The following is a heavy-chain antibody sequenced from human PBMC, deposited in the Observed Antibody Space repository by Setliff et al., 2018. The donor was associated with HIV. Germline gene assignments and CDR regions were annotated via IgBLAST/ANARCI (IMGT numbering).Heavy chain of an antibody. CDR2: IYTSGST. V-gene: IGHV4-4*08. J-gene: IGHJ4*02. CDR3: ARQGRPGDFDS. Sequence: SETLSLTCIVSSGSISSYYWTWIRQPPGKGLEWIGYIYTSGSTNYNPSLKSRVTISVDTSKKQFSLKLRAVTAADSAVYYCARQGRPGDFDSWGQGTLVTVSS. CDR1: SGSISSYY. D-gene: IGHD7-27*01.